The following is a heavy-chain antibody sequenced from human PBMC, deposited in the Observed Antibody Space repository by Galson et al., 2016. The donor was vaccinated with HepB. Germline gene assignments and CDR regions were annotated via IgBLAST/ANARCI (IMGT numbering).Heavy chain of an antibody. CDR2: MNTKTGNT. J-gene: IGHJ4*02. CDR3: TRGDH. CDR1: GYTFTNYD. V-gene: IGHV1-8*01. Sequence: KVSCKASGYTFTNYDINWVRQATGQGLEWMGWMNTKTGNTGYAQKLQGRVTLTRDTSITTAYLELSSLRAEDMAVYYCTRGDHWGQGTLVTVSS.